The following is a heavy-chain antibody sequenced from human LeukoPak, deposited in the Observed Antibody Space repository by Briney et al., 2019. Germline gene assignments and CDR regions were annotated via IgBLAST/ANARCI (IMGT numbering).Heavy chain of an antibody. CDR2: ISSGGST. V-gene: IGHV3-66*01. Sequence: GGSLRLSCAASGFTVSSDYMGWVRQAPEKGLEWVSLISSGGSTYYADSLKGRFTFSRDNSKNTLYLQMNSLRAEDTAVYYCGRVGDGYNDNYWGQGTLVTVSS. CDR3: GRVGDGYNDNY. D-gene: IGHD5-24*01. J-gene: IGHJ4*02. CDR1: GFTVSSDY.